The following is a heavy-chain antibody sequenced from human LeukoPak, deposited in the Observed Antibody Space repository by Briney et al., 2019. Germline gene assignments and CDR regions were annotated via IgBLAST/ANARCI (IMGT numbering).Heavy chain of an antibody. CDR2: ISYDGSNK. Sequence: PGGSLRLSCAASGFTFSSYAMHRVRQAPGKGLEWVAVISYDGSNKYYADSVKGRFTISRDNSKNTLYLQMNSLRAEDTAVYYCARDRYDSSGKALYYFDYWGQGTLVTVSS. CDR1: GFTFSSYA. CDR3: ARDRYDSSGKALYYFDY. V-gene: IGHV3-30-3*01. J-gene: IGHJ4*02. D-gene: IGHD3-22*01.